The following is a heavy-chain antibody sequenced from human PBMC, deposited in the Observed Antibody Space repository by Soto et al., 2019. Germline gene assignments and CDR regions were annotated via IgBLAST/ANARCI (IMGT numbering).Heavy chain of an antibody. Sequence: SETLSLTCTVSGGSISSGDYYWSWIRQPPGKGLEWIGYIYYSGSTYYNPSLKSRVTISVDTSKNQFSLKLSSVTAADTAVYYCARVTPAVLEQRFDPWGQGTLVTVSS. V-gene: IGHV4-30-4*01. J-gene: IGHJ5*02. CDR3: ARVTPAVLEQRFDP. D-gene: IGHD1-1*01. CDR2: IYYSGST. CDR1: GGSISSGDYY.